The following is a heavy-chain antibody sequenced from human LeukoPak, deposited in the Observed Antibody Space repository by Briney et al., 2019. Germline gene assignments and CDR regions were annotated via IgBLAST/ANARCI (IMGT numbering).Heavy chain of an antibody. CDR3: VRALGSPTADH. CDR2: IKSDGSEK. V-gene: IGHV3-7*01. CDR1: GFTFTNNW. J-gene: IGHJ4*02. D-gene: IGHD3-16*01. Sequence: GGSLRLSCAASGFTFTNNWMSWVRQAPGKGLEWVANIKSDGSEKYYLDSVEGRFTISRDNARNTVSLQMESLRGEDTAVYYCVRALGSPTADHWGQGTLVTVSS.